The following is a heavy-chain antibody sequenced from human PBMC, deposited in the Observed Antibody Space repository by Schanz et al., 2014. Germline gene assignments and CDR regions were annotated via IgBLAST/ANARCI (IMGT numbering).Heavy chain of an antibody. D-gene: IGHD3-16*01. CDR1: GYTFTSYG. Sequence: QVQLVQSGAEVKKPGASVTVSCKASGYTFTSYGINWVRQAPGQGLEWMGRIIPIHGIVNYAQRFQDRVRITADKSTSTAYMELSSLRSDDTAHYYCVRVPSRDVSFDLWGRGTLGTVSS. V-gene: IGHV1-69*04. CDR2: IIPIHGIV. J-gene: IGHJ2*01. CDR3: VRVPSRDVSFDL.